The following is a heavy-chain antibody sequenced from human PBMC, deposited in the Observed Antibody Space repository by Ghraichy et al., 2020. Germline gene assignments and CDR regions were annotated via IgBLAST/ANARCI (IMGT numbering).Heavy chain of an antibody. V-gene: IGHV3-23*01. D-gene: IGHD6-13*01. CDR2: ISGSGGST. J-gene: IGHJ5*02. CDR3: GAAGTGAGKPGANWFDP. Sequence: GGSLRLSCAASGFTFSSYAMSWVRQAPGKGLEWVSAISGSGGSTYYADSVKGRFTISRDNSKNTLYLQMNSLRAEDTAVYYCGAAGTGAGKPGANWFDPWGQGTLVTVSS. CDR1: GFTFSSYA.